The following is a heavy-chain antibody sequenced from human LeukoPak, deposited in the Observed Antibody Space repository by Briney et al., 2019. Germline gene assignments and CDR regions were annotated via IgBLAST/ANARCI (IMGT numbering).Heavy chain of an antibody. J-gene: IGHJ4*02. CDR2: ISGSGGST. D-gene: IGHD3-22*01. V-gene: IGHV3-23*01. CDR1: GFTFSSYA. CDR3: AREGTYYDSSGYYVLFDY. Sequence: GGSLRLSCAASGFTFSSYAMSWVRQAPGKGLEWVSAISGSGGSTYYADSVKGRFTISRDNAKNSLYLQMNSLRAEDTAVYYCAREGTYYDSSGYYVLFDYWGQGTLLTVSS.